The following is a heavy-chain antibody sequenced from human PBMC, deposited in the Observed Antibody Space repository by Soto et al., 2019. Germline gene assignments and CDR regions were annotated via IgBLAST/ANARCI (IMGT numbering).Heavy chain of an antibody. CDR1: GYTFTNYV. V-gene: IGHV1-18*01. CDR2: IGPFNGHT. Sequence: QVQLVQSGGEVKKPGASVKVSCKPAGYTFTNYVISWVRQAPGQGLEWMGWIGPFNGHTKYAQKFQDRVTLTTDTSTSTAYMELRSLRFDDAGVYYCARDAGGGSYLAYWGQGTLVAVSS. J-gene: IGHJ4*02. D-gene: IGHD1-26*01. CDR3: ARDAGGGSYLAY.